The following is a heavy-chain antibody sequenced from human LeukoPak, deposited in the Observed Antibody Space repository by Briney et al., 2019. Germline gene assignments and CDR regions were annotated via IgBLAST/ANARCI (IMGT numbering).Heavy chain of an antibody. Sequence: ASVKVSCKASGYTFTSSDINWVRQATGQGLEWMGWMTPNSGDTGYAQNFQGRVTMTRDISISTAYMELSGLRSEDTAVYYCARGRTYYDSTPLDYWGQGTLVTVSS. CDR1: GYTFTSSD. V-gene: IGHV1-8*01. J-gene: IGHJ4*02. D-gene: IGHD3-22*01. CDR2: MTPNSGDT. CDR3: ARGRTYYDSTPLDY.